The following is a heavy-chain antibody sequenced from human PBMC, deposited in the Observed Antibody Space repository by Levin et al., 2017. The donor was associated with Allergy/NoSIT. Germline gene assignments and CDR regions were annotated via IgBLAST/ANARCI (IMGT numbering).Heavy chain of an antibody. V-gene: IGHV3-15*01. Sequence: GESLKISCAASGFTFSNAWMSWVRQAPGKGLEWVGRIKSKTDGGTTDYAAPVKGRFTISRDDSKNTLYLQMNSLKTEDTAVYYCTTGSAYDSSGYYDYYYGMDVWGQGTTVTVSS. CDR2: IKSKTDGGTT. CDR3: TTGSAYDSSGYYDYYYGMDV. D-gene: IGHD3-22*01. CDR1: GFTFSNAW. J-gene: IGHJ6*02.